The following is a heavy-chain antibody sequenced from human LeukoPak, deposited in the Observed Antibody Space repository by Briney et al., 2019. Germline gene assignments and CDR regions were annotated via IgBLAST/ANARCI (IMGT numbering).Heavy chain of an antibody. D-gene: IGHD6-19*01. CDR3: AKLVAGNFDY. CDR2: ISYSDSNT. J-gene: IGHJ4*02. Sequence: GGSLRLSCAASGFTFSSYAMSWVRQAPGKGLEWVSAISYSDSNTYYADSVKGRFTISRDNSKNTLYLQMNSLRAEDTAVYYCAKLVAGNFDYWGQGTLVTVSS. V-gene: IGHV3-23*01. CDR1: GFTFSSYA.